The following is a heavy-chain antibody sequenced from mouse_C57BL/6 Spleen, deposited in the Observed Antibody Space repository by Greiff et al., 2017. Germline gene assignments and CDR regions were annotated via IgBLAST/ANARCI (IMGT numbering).Heavy chain of an antibody. J-gene: IGHJ4*01. D-gene: IGHD1-1*02. Sequence: EVKLMESGGGLVQPGGSLKLSCAASGFTFSDYYMYWVRQTPEKRLEWVAYISNGGGSTYYPDTVKGRFTISRDNAKNTLYLQMSRLKSEDTAMYYCARITIGYYYAMDYWGQGTSVTVSS. CDR1: GFTFSDYY. CDR3: ARITIGYYYAMDY. V-gene: IGHV5-12*01. CDR2: ISNGGGST.